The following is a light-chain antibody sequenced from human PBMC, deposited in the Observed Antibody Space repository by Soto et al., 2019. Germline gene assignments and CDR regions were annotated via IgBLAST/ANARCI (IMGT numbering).Light chain of an antibody. J-gene: IGKJ3*01. CDR3: QHYSSYSPT. V-gene: IGKV1-5*01. CDR1: QSLSSW. Sequence: DMQVTQSPSTLSASVGDTVTITCRASQSLSSWLAWYQQKSGKAPKLLIHDGSTLQSGVPSRFSGSGSGTDFTLTISGLQPDDFATYYCQHYSSYSPTFVPGTTVAIK. CDR2: DGS.